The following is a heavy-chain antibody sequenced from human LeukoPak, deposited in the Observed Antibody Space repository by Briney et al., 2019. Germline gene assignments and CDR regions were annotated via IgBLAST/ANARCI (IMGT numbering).Heavy chain of an antibody. CDR1: GFTFRSYW. J-gene: IGHJ3*02. D-gene: IGHD1-26*01. CDR2: INTDGSTT. Sequence: GGSLRLSCAASGFTFRSYWMHWVRQAPGKGLVWVSSINTDGSTTNSADSVKGRFAISRDNAKNTLFLQMNSLRAEDTAVYYCASRSWELRGSRAFDIWGQGTMVTVSS. CDR3: ASRSWELRGSRAFDI. V-gene: IGHV3-74*01.